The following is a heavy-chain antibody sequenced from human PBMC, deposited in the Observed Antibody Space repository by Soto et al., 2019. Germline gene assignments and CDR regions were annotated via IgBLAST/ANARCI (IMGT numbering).Heavy chain of an antibody. CDR2: IYPGDSET. CDR3: ARSRRGAYSSGWYSPSGYYNYGIDV. Sequence: GESLKISCMGSGYKVSTWHNFTSYWIAWVRQMPGKGLEWMGIIYPGDSETKYSPSLQGQVSISADTSISTAYLQWTSLKASDTAIYYCARSRRGAYSSGWYSPSGYYNYGIDVWGQGTKVTVS. D-gene: IGHD6-19*01. V-gene: IGHV5-51*01. J-gene: IGHJ6*02. CDR1: GYKVSTWHNFTSYW.